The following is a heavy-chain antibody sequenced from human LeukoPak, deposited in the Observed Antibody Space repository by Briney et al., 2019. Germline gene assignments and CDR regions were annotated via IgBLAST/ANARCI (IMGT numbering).Heavy chain of an antibody. CDR2: ISTYSGNT. V-gene: IGHV1-18*01. Sequence: GASVKVSCKASGYTFTSNGISWVRQAPGQGLEWMGWISTYSGNTNYAQRFQGRVTMTTDTSTSTAYMELRSLRSNDTAVYFCARDLGYCIITSCYRNWFDPWGQGTLVTVSS. D-gene: IGHD2-2*01. CDR1: GYTFTSNG. J-gene: IGHJ5*02. CDR3: ARDLGYCIITSCYRNWFDP.